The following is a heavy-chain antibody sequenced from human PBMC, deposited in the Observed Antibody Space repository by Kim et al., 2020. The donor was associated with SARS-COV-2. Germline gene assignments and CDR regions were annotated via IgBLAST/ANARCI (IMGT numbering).Heavy chain of an antibody. CDR3: SRAWVTTVTTSDFYAFDI. Sequence: SETLSLTCTVSGGSISSGGYYWSWIRQHPGKGLEWIGYIYYSGSTYYNPSLTSRVTISVDTSKNQFSLKLSSVTAADTAVYYCSRAWVTTVTTSDFYAFDIWGQGTMVTVSS. V-gene: IGHV4-31*03. D-gene: IGHD4-17*01. CDR1: GGSISSGGYY. J-gene: IGHJ3*02. CDR2: IYYSGST.